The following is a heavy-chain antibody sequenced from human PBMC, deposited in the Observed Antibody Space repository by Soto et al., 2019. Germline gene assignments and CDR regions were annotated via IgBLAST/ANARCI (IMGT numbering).Heavy chain of an antibody. CDR2: IFPGDSDT. V-gene: IGHV5-51*01. Sequence: GESLKISCKGSGYSFNNYWIAWVRQMPGKGLEWMGIIFPGDSDTVYSPSFQGQVTISVDKSIGTAYLQWSGLKASDTAMYYCPSATGSHAGSLYFDSWGQGTLVSVSS. CDR1: GYSFNNYW. D-gene: IGHD2-15*01. J-gene: IGHJ4*02. CDR3: PSATGSHAGSLYFDS.